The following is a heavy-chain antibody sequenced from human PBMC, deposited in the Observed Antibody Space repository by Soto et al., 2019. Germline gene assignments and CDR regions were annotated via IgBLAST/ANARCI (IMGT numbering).Heavy chain of an antibody. CDR2: IIPILGIA. J-gene: IGHJ4*02. Sequence: QVQLVQSGAEVKKPGSSVKVSCKASGGTVSYYTISWVRQAPGQGLEWMGRIIPILGIANYAQKFQGRVTITADKSTSTVYMELSSLRSEDTAVYYCAGNYGGNSYWGQGTLVTVSS. CDR3: AGNYGGNSY. V-gene: IGHV1-69*02. CDR1: GGTVSYYT. D-gene: IGHD4-17*01.